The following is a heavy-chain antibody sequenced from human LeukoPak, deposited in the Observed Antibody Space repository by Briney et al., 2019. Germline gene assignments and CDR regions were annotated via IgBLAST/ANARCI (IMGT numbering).Heavy chain of an antibody. J-gene: IGHJ5*02. CDR2: ISGSGGST. Sequence: GASLRLSCAASGFTFSSYAMSWVRQAPGKGLEWVSAISGSGGSTYYADSVKGRFTISRDNSKNTLYLQMNSLRAEDTAVYYCAKAGYCSGTSCRRGWFDPWGQGTLVTVSS. D-gene: IGHD2-2*01. CDR3: AKAGYCSGTSCRRGWFDP. CDR1: GFTFSSYA. V-gene: IGHV3-23*01.